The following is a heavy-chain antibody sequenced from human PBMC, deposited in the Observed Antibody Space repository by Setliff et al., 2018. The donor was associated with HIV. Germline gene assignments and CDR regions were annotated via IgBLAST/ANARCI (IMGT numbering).Heavy chain of an antibody. CDR1: GFTFSSYW. J-gene: IGHJ4*02. CDR3: ARVADGYNFYFDY. Sequence: AGGSLRLSCAASGFTFSSYWMSWVRQAPGKGLEWVANIKEDGSEKYYVDSVKGRFTISRDNAQNSLYLQMSSLKVEDTAVYYCARVADGYNFYFDYWGQGTLVTVSS. CDR2: IKEDGSEK. V-gene: IGHV3-7*03. D-gene: IGHD5-18*01.